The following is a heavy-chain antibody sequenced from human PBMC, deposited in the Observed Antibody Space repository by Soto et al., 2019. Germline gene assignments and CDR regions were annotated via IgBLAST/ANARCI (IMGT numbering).Heavy chain of an antibody. CDR3: GRVVEGATRHTDPDS. V-gene: IGHV4-39*01. J-gene: IGHJ5*01. CDR2: VYHNGGA. Sequence: PSETLSLTCTVSGVSIHNSHSFWAWIRQPPGKGLQFIASVYHNGGAHYNSSLKSRVTISVDTANNQVSPRMRSLTAADTAFYYCGRVVEGATRHTDPDSWGQGILVTVSS. D-gene: IGHD2-21*01. CDR1: GVSIHNSHSF.